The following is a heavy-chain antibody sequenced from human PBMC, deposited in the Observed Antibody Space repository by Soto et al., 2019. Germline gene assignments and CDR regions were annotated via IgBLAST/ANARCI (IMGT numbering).Heavy chain of an antibody. CDR3: AKKHQGTLDY. CDR1: GFTFSSYA. Sequence: GGSLRLSCAASGFTFSSYAMNWVRQAPGKGLEWVSAISAGGSSSYYADSVKGRFSISRDNSKNTLYLQMNSLRAEDTAVYYCAKKHQGTLDYWGQGTLVTVSS. J-gene: IGHJ4*02. CDR2: ISAGGSSS. V-gene: IGHV3-23*01.